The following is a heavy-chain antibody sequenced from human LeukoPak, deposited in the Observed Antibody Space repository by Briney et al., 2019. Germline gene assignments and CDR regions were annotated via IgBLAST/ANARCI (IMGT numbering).Heavy chain of an antibody. CDR3: AKGRGSYHAHGSFDY. CDR1: GFTFSSYA. Sequence: GGSLRLSCAASGFTFSSYAMSWVRQAPGKGLEWVSAISGSGGSTYHADSVKGRFTISRDNSKNTLYLQMNSLRAEDTAVYYCAKGRGSYHAHGSFDYWGQGTLVTVSS. J-gene: IGHJ4*02. CDR2: ISGSGGST. V-gene: IGHV3-23*01. D-gene: IGHD1-26*01.